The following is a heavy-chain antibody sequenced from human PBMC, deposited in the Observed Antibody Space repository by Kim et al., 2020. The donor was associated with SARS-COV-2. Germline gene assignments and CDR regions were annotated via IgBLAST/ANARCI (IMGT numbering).Heavy chain of an antibody. J-gene: IGHJ5*02. CDR1: GYTFTSYY. V-gene: IGHV1-46*01. CDR3: ARNGCSSTSFYAGRGDWFDP. CDR2: INPSGGST. Sequence: ASVKVSCKASGYTFTSYYMHWVRQAPGQGLEWMGIINPSGGSTSYAQKFQGRVTMTRDTSTSTVYMELSSLRSADTAVYYCARNGCSSTSFYAGRGDWFDPWGQGTLVTVSS. D-gene: IGHD2-2*01.